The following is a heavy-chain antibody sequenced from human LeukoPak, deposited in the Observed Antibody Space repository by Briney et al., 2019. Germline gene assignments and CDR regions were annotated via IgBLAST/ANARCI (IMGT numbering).Heavy chain of an antibody. CDR1: GGSISSGGYY. CDR2: IYYSGST. V-gene: IGHV4-39*07. Sequence: SQTLSLTCTVSGGSISSGGYYWSWIRQPPGKGLEWIGSIYYSGSTYYNPSLKSRVTISVDTSKNQFSLKLSSVTAADTAVYYCARDSSSWPLDYWGQGTLVTVSS. J-gene: IGHJ4*02. D-gene: IGHD6-13*01. CDR3: ARDSSSWPLDY.